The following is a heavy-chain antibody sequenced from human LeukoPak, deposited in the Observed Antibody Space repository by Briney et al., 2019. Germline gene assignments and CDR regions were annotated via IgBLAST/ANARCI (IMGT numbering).Heavy chain of an antibody. CDR1: GDSISSYY. J-gene: IGHJ4*02. CDR2: IYTSGST. V-gene: IGHV4-4*07. CDR3: ARENSGSYREFDY. Sequence: SETLSLTCTVSGDSISSYYWSWIRQPAGRGLEWIGRIYTSGSTNYNASLKSRVSMSVDTSKNQFSLKLSSVTAADTAVFYCARENSGSYREFDYWGQGTLVTVSS. D-gene: IGHD1-26*01.